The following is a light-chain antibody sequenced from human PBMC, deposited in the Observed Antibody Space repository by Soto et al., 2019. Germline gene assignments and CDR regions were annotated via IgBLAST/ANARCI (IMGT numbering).Light chain of an antibody. J-gene: IGKJ5*01. V-gene: IGKV3-20*01. CDR2: GAF. CDR1: QSVSSSY. Sequence: EIVLTQSPGTLSLSPGERATLSCRASQSVSSSYLAWYQQKPGQAPSLLIYGAFTRATGIPTRFSGTGSGTEFTLTISSLQSEDFATYYCQQSYSTPITFGQGTRLEIK. CDR3: QQSYSTPIT.